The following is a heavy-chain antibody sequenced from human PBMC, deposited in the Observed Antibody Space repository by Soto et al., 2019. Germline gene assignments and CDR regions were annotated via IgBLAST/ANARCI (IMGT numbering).Heavy chain of an antibody. D-gene: IGHD2-2*01. Sequence: QVPLVESGGGVVQPGRSLRLSCAASGFTFSSYGMHWVRQAPGTGLEWVAVISYDGSNKYYADSVKGRFTISRDNSKNTLYLQMNSLRAEDTAVYYCAKDPRRDVGVVVPEHFDYWGQGTLVTVSS. V-gene: IGHV3-30*18. CDR3: AKDPRRDVGVVVPEHFDY. CDR2: ISYDGSNK. CDR1: GFTFSSYG. J-gene: IGHJ4*02.